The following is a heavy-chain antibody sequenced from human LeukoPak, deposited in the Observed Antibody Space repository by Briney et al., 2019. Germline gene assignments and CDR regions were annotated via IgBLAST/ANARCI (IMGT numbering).Heavy chain of an antibody. CDR1: GYTFTGYY. Sequence: ASVKVSCKASGYTFTGYYMHWVRQAPGQGLEWMGWINPNSVGTNYAQKLQGRGTMTRDTYISTAYMELSRLRSDDTAVSYCARDGYNAKFDYWGQGTLVTVSS. D-gene: IGHD5-24*01. CDR2: INPNSVGT. J-gene: IGHJ4*02. CDR3: ARDGYNAKFDY. V-gene: IGHV1-2*02.